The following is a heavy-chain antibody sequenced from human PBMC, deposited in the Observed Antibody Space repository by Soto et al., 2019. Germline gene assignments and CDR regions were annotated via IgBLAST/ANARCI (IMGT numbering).Heavy chain of an antibody. Sequence: GGSLKISCKGSGYSFTSYWISWVRQMPGKGLEWMGRIDPSDSYTNYSPSFQGHVTISADKSISTAYLQWSSLKASDTAMYYYARRAGVGVSSYYYYYYGMAVWVHATTVTVSS. CDR3: ARRAGVGVSSYYYYYYGMAV. D-gene: IGHD2-8*01. CDR2: IDPSDSYT. J-gene: IGHJ6*01. V-gene: IGHV5-10-1*01. CDR1: GYSFTSYW.